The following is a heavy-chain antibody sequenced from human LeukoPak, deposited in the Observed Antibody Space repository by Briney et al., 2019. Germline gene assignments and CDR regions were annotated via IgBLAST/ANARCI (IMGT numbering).Heavy chain of an antibody. CDR1: GFTFSSYA. Sequence: GGSQRLSCAASGFTFSSYAMHWVRQAPGKGLEWVAVISYDGSNKYYADSVKGRFTISRDNSKNTLYLQMNSLRAEDTAVYYCARDGGGDSSGYLYYFDYWGQGTLVTVSS. CDR2: ISYDGSNK. D-gene: IGHD3-22*01. J-gene: IGHJ4*02. V-gene: IGHV3-30-3*01. CDR3: ARDGGGDSSGYLYYFDY.